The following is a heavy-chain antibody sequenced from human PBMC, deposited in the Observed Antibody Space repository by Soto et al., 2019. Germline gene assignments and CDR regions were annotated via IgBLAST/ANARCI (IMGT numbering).Heavy chain of an antibody. Sequence: QVQLQESGPGLVKPSDTLSLTCAVSGYSISSSNWWGWIRQPPGKGLEWIGYIYYSGTTYYNPSRKSRVTMSVDTSKNQFSRKLTSVTAVDTAVYYCARREIQGPIDYWGQGTLVTVSS. CDR3: ARREIQGPIDY. CDR2: IYYSGTT. J-gene: IGHJ4*02. D-gene: IGHD1-26*01. V-gene: IGHV4-28*01. CDR1: GYSISSSNW.